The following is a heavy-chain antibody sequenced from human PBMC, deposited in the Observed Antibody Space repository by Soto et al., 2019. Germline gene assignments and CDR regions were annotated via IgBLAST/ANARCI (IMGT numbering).Heavy chain of an antibody. CDR2: INAGNGNT. J-gene: IGHJ5*02. CDR3: ARDMGIVVVPAAIRPYYYDSSGSFDP. D-gene: IGHD2-2*03. Sequence: VKVSCKASGYTFTSYAMHWVRQAPGQRLEWMGWINAGNGNTKYSQKFQGRVTITRDTSASTAYMELSSLRSEDTAVYYCARDMGIVVVPAAIRPYYYDSSGSFDPWGQGTLVTVSS. V-gene: IGHV1-3*01. CDR1: GYTFTSYA.